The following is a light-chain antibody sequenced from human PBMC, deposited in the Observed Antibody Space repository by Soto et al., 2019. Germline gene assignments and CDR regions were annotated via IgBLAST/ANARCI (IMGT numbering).Light chain of an antibody. V-gene: IGKV3-20*01. CDR2: GAS. CDR3: QQYGSSPYP. Sequence: ILLTHGPGNMSWAPGQSATLPSMAGTSVSSSYVPWSPQKTGQTPRLLIYGASSRATGIPDRFSGSGSGTEFTLTISRLEPEDFAVYYCQQYGSSPYPFGQGTKVDI. CDR1: TSVSSSY. J-gene: IGKJ1*01.